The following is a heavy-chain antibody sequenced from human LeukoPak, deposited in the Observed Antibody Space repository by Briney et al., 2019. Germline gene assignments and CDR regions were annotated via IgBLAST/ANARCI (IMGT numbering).Heavy chain of an antibody. CDR1: GFTFSIYW. CDR3: AKDRDFWSGQADY. Sequence: GGSLTLSCAVSGFTFSIYWMSWVRQAPGKGLEWVSAISGSGGSTYYADSVKGRFTISRDNSKNTLYLQMNSLRAEDTAVYYCAKDRDFWSGQADYWGHGTLVTVSS. D-gene: IGHD3-3*01. CDR2: ISGSGGST. J-gene: IGHJ4*01. V-gene: IGHV3-23*01.